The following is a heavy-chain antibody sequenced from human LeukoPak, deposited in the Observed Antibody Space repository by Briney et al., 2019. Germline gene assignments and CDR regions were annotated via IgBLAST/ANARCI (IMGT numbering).Heavy chain of an antibody. Sequence: GGSLRLSCAASGFTFSSYGMHWVRQAPGKGLEWVAFIRYDGGNKYYADSVKGRFTISRDNSKNTLYLQMNSLRAEDTAVYYCAKGLRAGATGAFDIWGQGTMVTVSS. CDR2: IRYDGGNK. J-gene: IGHJ3*02. CDR3: AKGLRAGATGAFDI. D-gene: IGHD1-26*01. CDR1: GFTFSSYG. V-gene: IGHV3-30*02.